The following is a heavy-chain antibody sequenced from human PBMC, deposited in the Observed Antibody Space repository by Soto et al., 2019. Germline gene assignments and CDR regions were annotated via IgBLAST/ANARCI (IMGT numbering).Heavy chain of an antibody. CDR1: GFTFSSYG. CDR3: AKSSSRYDFWSSYNYYYYMDV. D-gene: IGHD3-3*01. V-gene: IGHV3-30*18. J-gene: IGHJ6*03. Sequence: QVQLVESGGGVVQPGRSLRLSCAASGFTFSSYGMHWVRQAPGKGLEWVAVISYDGSNKYYADSVKGRFTISRDNSKNTLYLQMNSLRAEDTAVYYCAKSSSRYDFWSSYNYYYYMDVWGKGTTVTVSS. CDR2: ISYDGSNK.